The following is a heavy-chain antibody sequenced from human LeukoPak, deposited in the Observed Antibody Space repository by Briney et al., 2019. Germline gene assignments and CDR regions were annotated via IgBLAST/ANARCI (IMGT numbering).Heavy chain of an antibody. CDR3: AKDGDSSGWFGYYFDY. D-gene: IGHD6-19*01. Sequence: GGSLRLSCAASGFTFSSYAMHWVRQAPGKGLEWVSGISWNSGSIGYADSVKGRFTISRDNAKNSLYLQMNSLRAEDTALYYCAKDGDSSGWFGYYFDYWGQGTLVTVSS. V-gene: IGHV3-9*01. CDR1: GFTFSSYA. J-gene: IGHJ4*02. CDR2: ISWNSGSI.